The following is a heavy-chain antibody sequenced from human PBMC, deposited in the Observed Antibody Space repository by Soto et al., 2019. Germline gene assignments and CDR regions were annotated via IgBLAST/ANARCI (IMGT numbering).Heavy chain of an antibody. J-gene: IGHJ4*02. CDR3: ARIRSDSSSYYLDY. Sequence: SVKVSCKASGGTFSSYGISWVRQAPGQGLEWMGGTIPNFGTAHDALKFQGRVTISADESTSTAYMELSSLRYEDTAVYYCARIRSDSSSYYLDYWGQGTPVTISS. CDR2: TIPNFGTA. V-gene: IGHV1-69*13. D-gene: IGHD3-22*01. CDR1: GGTFSSYG.